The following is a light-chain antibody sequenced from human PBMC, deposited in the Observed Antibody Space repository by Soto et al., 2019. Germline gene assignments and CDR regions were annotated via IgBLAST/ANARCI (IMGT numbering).Light chain of an antibody. J-gene: IGLJ1*01. CDR2: DVS. CDR3: SSYTSNSTDV. CDR1: SSDVGGYNY. Sequence: QSALTQPASVSGSPGQSITISCAGTSSDVGGYNYVSWFQQHPGKAPKLFISDVSNRPSGVSNRFSGSKSGNTASLTISGLQDEDGADYYCSSYTSNSTDVFGTGTKLTVL. V-gene: IGLV2-14*01.